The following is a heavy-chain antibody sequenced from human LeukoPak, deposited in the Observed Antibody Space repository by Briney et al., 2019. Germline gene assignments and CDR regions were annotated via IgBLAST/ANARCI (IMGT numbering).Heavy chain of an antibody. CDR2: IYYSGST. V-gene: IGHV4-59*01. CDR3: ARENFAGSYYNWFDP. D-gene: IGHD3-10*01. J-gene: IGHJ5*02. CDR1: GGSISSYY. Sequence: SETLSLTCTVSGGSISSYYWSWIRQPPGKGLEWIRYIYYSGSTNYNPSLKSRVTISVDTSKNQFSLKLSSVTAADTAVYYCARENFAGSYYNWFDPWGQGTLVTVSS.